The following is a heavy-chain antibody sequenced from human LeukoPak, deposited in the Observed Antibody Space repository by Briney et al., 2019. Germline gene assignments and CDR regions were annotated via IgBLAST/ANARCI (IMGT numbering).Heavy chain of an antibody. CDR2: ISYDGSNK. CDR3: ARGTRGYYFDY. CDR1: GFTFSSYA. D-gene: IGHD2-8*01. Sequence: PGGSLRLSCAASGFTFSSYAMHWVRQAPGKGLEWVAVISYDGSNKYYADSVKGRFTISRDNSKNTLYLQMNSLRAEDTAVYYCARGTRGYYFDYWGLGTLVTVSS. J-gene: IGHJ4*02. V-gene: IGHV3-30-3*01.